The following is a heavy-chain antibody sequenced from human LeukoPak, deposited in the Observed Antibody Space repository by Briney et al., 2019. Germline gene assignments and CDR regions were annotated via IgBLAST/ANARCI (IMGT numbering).Heavy chain of an antibody. CDR1: GYTFTSYD. CDR3: ARGGMAAAGTDYYYYMDV. D-gene: IGHD6-13*01. V-gene: IGHV1-8*01. Sequence: GASVKVSCKASGYTFTSYDINWVRQATGQGLEWMGWMNPNSGNTGYAQKFQGRVTMTRNTSISTAYMELSSLRSEDTAVYYCARGGMAAAGTDYYYYMDVWGKGTTVTVSS. J-gene: IGHJ6*03. CDR2: MNPNSGNT.